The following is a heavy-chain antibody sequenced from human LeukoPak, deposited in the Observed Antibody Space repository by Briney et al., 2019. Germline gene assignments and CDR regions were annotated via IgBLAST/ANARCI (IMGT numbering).Heavy chain of an antibody. Sequence: SVKVSCKASGGTFSSYAISWVRQAPGQGLEWMGRIIPIFGIANYAQKFQGRVTITADKSTSTAYMELSSLRSEDTAVYYCARPTWCGYDYYYYGMDVWGQGTTVTVSS. D-gene: IGHD3-3*01. CDR3: ARPTWCGYDYYYYGMDV. CDR1: GGTFSSYA. V-gene: IGHV1-69*04. J-gene: IGHJ6*02. CDR2: IIPIFGIA.